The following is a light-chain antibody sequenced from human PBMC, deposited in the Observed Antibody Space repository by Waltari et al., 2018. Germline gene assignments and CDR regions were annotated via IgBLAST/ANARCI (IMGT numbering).Light chain of an antibody. CDR1: QNILYNSNNKNS. CDR3: QQHYSTPCT. J-gene: IGKJ3*01. CDR2: WAS. Sequence: DIVMTQSPDSLAVPLGERATINCRSSQNILYNSNNKNSLAWYQQTPGQPPKLFIFWASTREAGVPNRFSESGYETDFTRTISSLQAEDVAVYDGQQHYSTPCTFGPGTTVDIK. V-gene: IGKV4-1*01.